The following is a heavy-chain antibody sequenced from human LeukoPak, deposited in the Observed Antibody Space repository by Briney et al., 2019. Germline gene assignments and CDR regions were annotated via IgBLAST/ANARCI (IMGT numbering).Heavy chain of an antibody. D-gene: IGHD5-24*01. V-gene: IGHV1-69*05. CDR3: ARAGMATSYAYFDY. CDR2: IIPIFGTA. CDR1: GGTFSSYA. J-gene: IGHJ4*02. Sequence: ASVKVSCKASGGTFSSYAISWVRQAPGQGLEWMGGIIPIFGTANYAQKFQGRVTITTDESTSTAYMELSSLRSEDTAVYYCARAGMATSYAYFDYWGQGTLVTVSS.